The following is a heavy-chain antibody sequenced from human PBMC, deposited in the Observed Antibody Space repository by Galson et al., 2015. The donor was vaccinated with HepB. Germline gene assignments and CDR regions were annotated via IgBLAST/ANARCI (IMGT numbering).Heavy chain of an antibody. CDR1: GYTFTSYY. D-gene: IGHD3-22*01. Sequence: SVKVSCKASGYTFTSYYMHWVRQAPGQGLEWMGIINPSGGSTSYAQKFQGRVTMTRDTSTSTVYMELSSLRSEDTAVYYCARAMRPTRITMIVASKRGAFDIWGQGTMVTVSS. CDR3: ARAMRPTRITMIVASKRGAFDI. CDR2: INPSGGST. V-gene: IGHV1-46*01. J-gene: IGHJ3*02.